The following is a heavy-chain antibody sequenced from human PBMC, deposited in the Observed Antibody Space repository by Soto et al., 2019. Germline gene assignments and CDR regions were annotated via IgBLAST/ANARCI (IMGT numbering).Heavy chain of an antibody. J-gene: IGHJ6*02. CDR3: ARDLRQQLVPRGMDV. CDR1: GYTFTSYG. CDR2: ISAYNGNT. V-gene: IGHV1-18*01. D-gene: IGHD6-13*01. Sequence: ASVKVSCKASGYTFTSYGISWVRQAPGQGLEWMGWISAYNGNTNYAQKIQGRVTMTTDTSTSTAYMELRSLRSDDTAVYYCARDLRQQLVPRGMDVWGQGTTVTVSS.